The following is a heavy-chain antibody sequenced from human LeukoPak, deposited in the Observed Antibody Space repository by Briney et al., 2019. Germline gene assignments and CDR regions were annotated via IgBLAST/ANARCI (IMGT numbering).Heavy chain of an antibody. Sequence: GESLKISCKGSGYSFTTYWIGWVRQMPGKGLEWIGTIYPGDSDTRYNPSFQGQVTISADKSINTAYVQWSSLKASDAAMYYCARHVSGTWNYFDYWGQGTLVTVST. CDR2: IYPGDSDT. J-gene: IGHJ4*02. D-gene: IGHD1-1*01. CDR3: ARHVSGTWNYFDY. CDR1: GYSFTTYW. V-gene: IGHV5-51*01.